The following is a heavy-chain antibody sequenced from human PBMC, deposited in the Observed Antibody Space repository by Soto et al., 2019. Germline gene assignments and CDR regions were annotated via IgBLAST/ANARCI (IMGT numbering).Heavy chain of an antibody. CDR1: GGSISSGGYC. D-gene: IGHD2-2*01. CDR2: IYYSGST. J-gene: IGHJ5*02. CDR3: ARDKEGCSSTSCYSGVEFDP. V-gene: IGHV4-31*03. Sequence: SETLSLTCTVSGGSISSGGYCWSWIRQHPGKGLEWIGYIYYSGSTYYNPSLKSRVTISVDTSKNQFSLKLSSVTAADTAVYYCARDKEGCSSTSCYSGVEFDPWGQGSLVTVSS.